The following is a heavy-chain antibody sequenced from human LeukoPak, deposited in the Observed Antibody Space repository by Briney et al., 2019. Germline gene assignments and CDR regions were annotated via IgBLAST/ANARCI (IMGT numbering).Heavy chain of an antibody. CDR1: GFTFSDYY. D-gene: IGHD5-24*01. V-gene: IGHV3-11*05. Sequence: GGSLRLSCAASGFTFSDYYMSWIRQAPGKGLEWVSYISSSSSYTNYADSVKGRFTISRDNAKNSLYLQMNSLRAEDTAVYYCAREMATPSRAFDIWGQGTMVTVSS. CDR2: ISSSSSYT. CDR3: AREMATPSRAFDI. J-gene: IGHJ3*02.